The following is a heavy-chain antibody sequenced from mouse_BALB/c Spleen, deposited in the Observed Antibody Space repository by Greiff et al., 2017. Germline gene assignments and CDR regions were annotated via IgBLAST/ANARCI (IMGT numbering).Heavy chain of an antibody. J-gene: IGHJ2*01. CDR2: INPSNGGT. CDR3: KVESTTVVDTGFDY. Sequence: VQLQQPGAELVKPGASVKLSCKASGYTFTSYWMHWVKLRPGQGFEWIGEINPSNGGTNYNEKFKRKATLTVDTSSSTAYMQLSSLTSEDSAVYYCKVESTTVVDTGFDYWGQGTTLTVSS. V-gene: IGHV1S16*01. D-gene: IGHD1-1*01. CDR1: GYTFTSYW.